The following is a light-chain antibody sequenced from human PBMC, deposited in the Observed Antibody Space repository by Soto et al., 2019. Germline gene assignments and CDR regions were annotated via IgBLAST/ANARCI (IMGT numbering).Light chain of an antibody. V-gene: IGLV6-57*02. CDR3: QSYAGNYHWV. CDR1: SGSIADNF. Sequence: NFMLTQPHFVSESPGKTVTISCTGSSGSIADNFVQWYQQRPGSAPTSVIYEDNKRPSGVPDRFSGSIDSSSNSASLTISGLRTEDEAVYYCQSYAGNYHWVFGGGTKVTVL. CDR2: EDN. J-gene: IGLJ3*02.